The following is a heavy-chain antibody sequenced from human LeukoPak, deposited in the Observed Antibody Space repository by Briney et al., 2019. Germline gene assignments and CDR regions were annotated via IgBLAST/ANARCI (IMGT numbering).Heavy chain of an antibody. CDR1: GYSISSGYY. J-gene: IGHJ4*02. CDR2: IYHSGST. V-gene: IGHV4-38-2*02. D-gene: IGHD3-3*01. CDR3: ARSITIFGVVITY. Sequence: SETLPLTCTVSGYSISSGYYWGWIRQPPGKGLEWIGSIYHSGSTYCNPSPKSRVTISVDTSKNQFSLKLSSVTAADTAVYYCARSITIFGVVITYWGQGTLVTVSS.